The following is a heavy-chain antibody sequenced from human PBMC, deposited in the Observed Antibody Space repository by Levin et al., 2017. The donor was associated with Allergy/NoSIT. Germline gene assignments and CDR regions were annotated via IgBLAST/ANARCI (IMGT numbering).Heavy chain of an antibody. J-gene: IGHJ5*02. CDR2: IYYSGST. CDR3: AREAPYYGPWFDP. V-gene: IGHV4-59*01. Sequence: SETLSLTCTVSGGSISSYYWSWIRQPPGKGLEWIGYIYYSGSTNYNPSLKSRVTISVDTSKNQFSLKLSSVTAADTAVYYCAREAPYYGPWFDPWGQGTLVTVSS. CDR1: GGSISSYY. D-gene: IGHD3-10*01.